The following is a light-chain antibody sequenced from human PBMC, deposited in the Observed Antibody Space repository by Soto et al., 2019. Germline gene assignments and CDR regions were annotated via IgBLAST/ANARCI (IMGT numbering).Light chain of an antibody. V-gene: IGLV2-14*01. CDR1: SSDVGGYNY. CDR3: SSYTSSSTLYV. J-gene: IGLJ1*01. CDR2: DVS. Sequence: QSALTQPASVSGSPGQSITISCTGTSSDVGGYNYVSWYQQHPSKAPKLMIYDVSNRPSGVSDRFSGSKSGNTASLTISGLQAEDEADYYCSSYTSSSTLYVFGTGTKGTVL.